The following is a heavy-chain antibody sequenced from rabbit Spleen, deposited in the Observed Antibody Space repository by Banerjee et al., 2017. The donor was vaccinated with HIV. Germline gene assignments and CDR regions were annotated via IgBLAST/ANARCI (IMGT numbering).Heavy chain of an antibody. D-gene: IGHD2-1*01. CDR3: VRDQAGDADYGPYYLNL. CDR1: GFDFGTYY. V-gene: IGHV1S7*01. CDR2: IDPVFAIA. Sequence: QLVESGGGLVQPGGSLKLSCKASGFDFGTYYMSWVRQAPGKGLEWIGYIDPVFAIAVYASWVNGRFTISSHNAQNTLYLQLSSLTAADTATYFCVRDQAGDADYGPYYLNLWGPGTLVTVS. J-gene: IGHJ4*01.